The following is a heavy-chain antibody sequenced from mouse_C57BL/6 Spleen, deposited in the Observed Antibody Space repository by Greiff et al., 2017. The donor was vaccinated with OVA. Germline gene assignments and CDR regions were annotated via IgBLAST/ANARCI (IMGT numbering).Heavy chain of an antibody. CDR2: ISSGSSTI. J-gene: IGHJ2*01. Sequence: EVKLMESGGGLVKPGGSLKLSCAASGFTFSDYGMHWVRQAPEQGLEWVAYISSGSSTIYYADTVKGRVTISRDNAKNTLFLQRTSLRSEDTAMYYGASLGYFDYWGQGTTLTVSS. CDR1: GFTFSDYG. V-gene: IGHV5-17*01. D-gene: IGHD4-1*01. CDR3: ASLGYFDY.